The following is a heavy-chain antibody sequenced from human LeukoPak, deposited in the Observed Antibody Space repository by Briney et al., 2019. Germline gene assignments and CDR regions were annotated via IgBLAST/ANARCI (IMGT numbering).Heavy chain of an antibody. D-gene: IGHD2-2*01. CDR3: ARDGIDIVVVPAAMGY. V-gene: IGHV1-2*06. J-gene: IGHJ4*02. CDR1: GYTFTNYG. Sequence: ASVKVSCKASGYTFTNYGLSWVRQAPGQGLEWMGRINPNSGGTNYAQKFQGRVTMTRDTSISTAYMELSRLRSDDTAVYYCARDGIDIVVVPAAMGYWGQGTLVTVSS. CDR2: INPNSGGT.